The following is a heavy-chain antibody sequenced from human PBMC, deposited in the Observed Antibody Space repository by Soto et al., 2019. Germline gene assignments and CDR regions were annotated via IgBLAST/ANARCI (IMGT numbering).Heavy chain of an antibody. J-gene: IGHJ4*02. CDR1: GASITGSDW. Sequence: SETLSLTCTVSGASITGSDWWSWVRQTPEKGLEWIGEIYHSGTTNYHPSLKSRVTISQDKSKNQFSLNLTSVTAADTAVYSCVRMSVVGYFDYWGRGSLVIVSS. CDR3: VRMSVVGYFDY. D-gene: IGHD3-22*01. CDR2: IYHSGTT. V-gene: IGHV4-4*02.